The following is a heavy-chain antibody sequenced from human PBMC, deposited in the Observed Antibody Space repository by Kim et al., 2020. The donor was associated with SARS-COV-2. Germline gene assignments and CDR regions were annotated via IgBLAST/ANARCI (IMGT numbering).Heavy chain of an antibody. CDR2: IYYSGST. V-gene: IGHV4-59*13. D-gene: IGHD3-10*01. Sequence: SETLSLTCTVSGGSISSYYWSWIRQPPGKGLEWIGYIYYSGSTNYNPSLKSRVTISVDTSKNQFSLKLSSVTAADTAVYYCARESNYYGSGGAHFDYWGQGALVTVSS. CDR1: GGSISSYY. CDR3: ARESNYYGSGGAHFDY. J-gene: IGHJ4*02.